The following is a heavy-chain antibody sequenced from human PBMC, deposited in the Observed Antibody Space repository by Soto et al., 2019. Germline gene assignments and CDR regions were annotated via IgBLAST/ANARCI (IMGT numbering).Heavy chain of an antibody. V-gene: IGHV3-11*06. Sequence: GESLKISCAASGFTFSDYYMSWIRQAPGKGLEWVSYISSSSSYTNYADSVKGRFTISRDNAKNSLYLQMNSLRAEDTAVYYCAASYDSSGYPFDYWGQGTLVTVSS. CDR2: ISSSSSYT. D-gene: IGHD3-22*01. CDR1: GFTFSDYY. CDR3: AASYDSSGYPFDY. J-gene: IGHJ4*02.